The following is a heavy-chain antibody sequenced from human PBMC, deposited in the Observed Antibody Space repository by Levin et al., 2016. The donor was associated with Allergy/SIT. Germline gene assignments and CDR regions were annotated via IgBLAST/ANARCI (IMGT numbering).Heavy chain of an antibody. CDR1: GGSISSYY. CDR2: IYYSGST. V-gene: IGHV4-59*01. CDR3: ARDGGGYCSGGSCVGTRFDP. D-gene: IGHD2-15*01. Sequence: GSLRLSCTVSGGSISSYYWSWIRQPPGKGLEWIGYIYYSGSTNYNPSLKSRVTISVDTSKNQFSLKLSSVTAADTAVYYCARDGGGYCSGGSCVGTRFDPWGQGTLVTVSS. J-gene: IGHJ5*02.